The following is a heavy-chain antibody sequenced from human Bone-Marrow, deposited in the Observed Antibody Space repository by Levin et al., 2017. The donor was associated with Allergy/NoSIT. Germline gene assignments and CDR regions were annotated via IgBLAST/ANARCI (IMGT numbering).Heavy chain of an antibody. Sequence: SQTLSLTCAVSGGSIRSGGYYWNWIRQVPGKGLEWIGYTYSSGSAYYNPSLQSRFTISVDKSRNRFSLNVNSVTAADTAVYYCARAQIFYNSWSGIHWGQGMLVTVSS. CDR3: ARAQIFYNSWSGIH. J-gene: IGHJ4*02. V-gene: IGHV4-31*11. D-gene: IGHD3-3*01. CDR1: GGSIRSGGYY. CDR2: TYSSGSA.